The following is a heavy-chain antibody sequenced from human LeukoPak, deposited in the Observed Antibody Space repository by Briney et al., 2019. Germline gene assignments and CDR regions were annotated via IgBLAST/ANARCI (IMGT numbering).Heavy chain of an antibody. D-gene: IGHD3-22*01. Sequence: SVKVSCKASGGTFSSYAISWVRQAPGQGLEWMGGIIPIFGTANYAQKFQGRVTITADESTSTAYMELSSLRSDDTAVYFCARSEYFDSSGYFPLGFDFWGQGTLVIVSS. CDR3: ARSEYFDSSGYFPLGFDF. J-gene: IGHJ4*02. CDR2: IIPIFGTA. CDR1: GGTFSSYA. V-gene: IGHV1-69*13.